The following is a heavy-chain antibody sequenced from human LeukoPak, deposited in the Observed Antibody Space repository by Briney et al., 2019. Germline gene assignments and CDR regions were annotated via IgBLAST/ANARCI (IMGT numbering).Heavy chain of an antibody. V-gene: IGHV3-11*04. J-gene: IGHJ1*01. CDR2: ISSSSSTI. CDR1: GFTFSDYY. Sequence: GGSLRLSCAASGFTFSDYYMSWIRQAPGKGLEWVSYISSSSSTIYYADSVKGRFTISRDNAKNSLYLQMNSLRAEDTAVYYCAVCSGGSCYSPHFQHWGQGTLVTVSS. CDR3: AVCSGGSCYSPHFQH. D-gene: IGHD2-15*01.